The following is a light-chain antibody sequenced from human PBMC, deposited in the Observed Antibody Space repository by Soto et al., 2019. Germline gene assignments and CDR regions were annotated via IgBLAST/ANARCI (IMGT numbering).Light chain of an antibody. V-gene: IGKV4-1*01. CDR3: QQYYSLPWT. CDR1: QGVLYSSDNKNY. CDR2: WAS. J-gene: IGKJ1*01. Sequence: DIVMTQSPDSLAVSLGETATINCKSSQGVLYSSDNKNYLAWYLQKPGQPPKLLIYWASTRASVVPDRFSGSGSGKDFTLTISRLQAEDVAVYYCQQYYSLPWTFGQGTKVEIK.